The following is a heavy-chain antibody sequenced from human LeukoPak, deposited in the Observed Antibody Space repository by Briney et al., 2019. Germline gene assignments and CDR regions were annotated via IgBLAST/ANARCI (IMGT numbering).Heavy chain of an antibody. D-gene: IGHD4-17*01. CDR2: INLSGGTT. CDR3: ARSEIYGDYGGLDF. V-gene: IGHV1-46*01. J-gene: IGHJ4*02. Sequence: ASVKVSCKASDYTFTSYGISWVRQAPGQGLEWMGIINLSGGTTIYAQNFQGRVTMTRDMSTSTVYMELSSLRSEDTAIFYCARSEIYGDYGGLDFWGQGTLVTVSS. CDR1: DYTFTSYG.